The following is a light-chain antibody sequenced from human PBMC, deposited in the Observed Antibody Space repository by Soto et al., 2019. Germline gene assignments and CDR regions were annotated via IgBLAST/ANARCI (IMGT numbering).Light chain of an antibody. CDR3: QSYDSSVTLRV. CDR1: ISNIGAGYD. J-gene: IGLJ1*01. Sequence: VLTQPPSVSGAPGQRVTISCTGSISNIGAGYDVHWYQQLPGTAPKLLIYGNSNRPSGVPDRFSGSKSGTSASLAITGLQADDEADYYCQSYDSSVTLRVFGTGTKLTVL. V-gene: IGLV1-40*01. CDR2: GNS.